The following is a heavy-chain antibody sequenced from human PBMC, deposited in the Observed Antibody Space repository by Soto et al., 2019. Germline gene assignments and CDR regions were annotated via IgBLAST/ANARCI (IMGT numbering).Heavy chain of an antibody. CDR1: GGSFIGYY. V-gene: IGHV4-34*01. Sequence: SETLSLTCTVYGGSFIGYYWSWIRQPPGKGLEWIGEINHSGSTNYNPSLKSRVTISVDTSKNQFSLKLSSVTAADTAVYYCARGPDYWGQGILVSVSS. J-gene: IGHJ4*02. CDR3: ARGPDY. CDR2: INHSGST.